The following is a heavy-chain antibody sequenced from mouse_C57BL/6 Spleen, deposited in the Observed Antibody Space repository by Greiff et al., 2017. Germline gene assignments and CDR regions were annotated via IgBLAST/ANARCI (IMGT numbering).Heavy chain of an antibody. CDR3: TTGAWFAY. D-gene: IGHD4-1*01. V-gene: IGHV5-17*01. CDR1: GFTFSDYG. Sequence: EVKLMESGGGLVKPGGSLKLSCTASGFTFSDYGMNWVRQAPEKGLEWVAYICTGGSTIYYADTVKGRFTISRDNAKNTLILQMTGLRSEDTAMYYCTTGAWFAYWGQGTLVTVSA. CDR2: ICTGGSTI. J-gene: IGHJ3*01.